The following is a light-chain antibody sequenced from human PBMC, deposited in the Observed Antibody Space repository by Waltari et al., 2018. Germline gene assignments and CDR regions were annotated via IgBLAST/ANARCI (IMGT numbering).Light chain of an antibody. Sequence: QSALTQPASVSGSPGPSITISCTGTSRDVGGYTFLSWYPPHPGKVPKLIIYEVYNRPSGVSYRFSGSKSGNTASLTISGLQAEDEADYYCSSYTSSSTGIFGGGTKLTVL. V-gene: IGLV2-14*01. J-gene: IGLJ2*01. CDR2: EVY. CDR3: SSYTSSSTGI. CDR1: SRDVGGYTF.